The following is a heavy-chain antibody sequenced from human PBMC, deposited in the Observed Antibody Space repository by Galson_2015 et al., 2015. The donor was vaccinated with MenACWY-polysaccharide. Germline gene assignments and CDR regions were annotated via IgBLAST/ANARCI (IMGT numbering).Heavy chain of an antibody. CDR2: ISSSSSYI. CDR1: GFTFSSYS. CDR3: AREYGNDY. J-gene: IGHJ4*02. V-gene: IGHV3-21*01. Sequence: SLRLSCAASGFTFSSYSMNWVRQAPGKGLEWVSSISSSSSYIYYAGSVKGRFTISRDNAKNSLYQQMNSLRAEDTAVYYCAREYGNDYWGQGTLVTVSS. D-gene: IGHD3-10*01.